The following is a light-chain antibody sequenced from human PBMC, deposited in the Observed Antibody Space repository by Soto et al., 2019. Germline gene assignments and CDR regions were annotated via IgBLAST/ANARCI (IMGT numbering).Light chain of an antibody. CDR2: GTS. Sequence: EIVLTQSPGTLSLSPGESATLSCRASQTVGSDYLAWYQQRPGQAPRLLIYGTSSRATDIPDRFSGSGSGTDFTLTISRLEPEDYAMYFCQQYRTSAQTFGQGTKV. V-gene: IGKV3-20*01. CDR1: QTVGSDY. J-gene: IGKJ1*01. CDR3: QQYRTSAQT.